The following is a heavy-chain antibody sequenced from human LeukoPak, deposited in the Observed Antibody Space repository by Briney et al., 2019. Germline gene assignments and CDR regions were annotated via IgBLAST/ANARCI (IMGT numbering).Heavy chain of an antibody. CDR1: GYTFTSYA. J-gene: IGHJ4*02. CDR3: ATDPPGGWQQLVP. CDR2: INAGNGNT. D-gene: IGHD6-13*01. Sequence: ASVKVSCEASGYTFTSYAMHWVRQAPGQRLEWMGWINAGNGNTNYAQKVQGRVTMTTDTSTNTAYMELSSLRSEDTAVYYCATDPPGGWQQLVPWGQGTLVTVSS. V-gene: IGHV1-3*01.